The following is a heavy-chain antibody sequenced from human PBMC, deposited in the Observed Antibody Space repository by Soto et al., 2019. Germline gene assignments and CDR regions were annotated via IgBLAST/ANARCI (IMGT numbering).Heavy chain of an antibody. V-gene: IGHV1-3*01. CDR3: ARAIATGQFGP. CDR1: GYTFPRYT. CDR2: INPDNGNT. Sequence: SVKVSCKASGYTFPRYTMNWVRQSPIQRLEWMGWINPDNGNTKSSQKFQDRVIITRDTSASTAYMDLSSLRSEDTAAYYCARAIATGQFGPRGQRRLGAVAS. D-gene: IGHD2-15*01. J-gene: IGHJ5*02.